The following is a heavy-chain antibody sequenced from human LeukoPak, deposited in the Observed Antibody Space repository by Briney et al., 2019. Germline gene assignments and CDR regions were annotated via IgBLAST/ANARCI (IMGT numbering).Heavy chain of an antibody. D-gene: IGHD3-3*02. CDR3: ARDHFAWFDP. V-gene: IGHV4-59*01. CDR1: GGSISSYY. CDR2: IYYSGST. J-gene: IGHJ5*02. Sequence: PSETLSLTCTVSGGSISSYYWSWIRQPPGKGLEWIGYIYYSGSTNYNPSLKSRVTISVDTSKNQFSLKLSSVTAANTAVYYCARDHFAWFDPWGQGTLVTVSS.